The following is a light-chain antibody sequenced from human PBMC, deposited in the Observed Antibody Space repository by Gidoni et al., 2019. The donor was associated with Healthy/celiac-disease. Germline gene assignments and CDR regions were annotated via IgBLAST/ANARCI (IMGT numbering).Light chain of an antibody. V-gene: IGKV1-39*01. CDR2: AAS. CDR1: QSIRLY. CDR3: HQSYSTPIT. Sequence: DIQMTQAPSSLSASVGDRVTITCRASQSIRLYLNWYQQKPGKAPKLLIYAASSLQSGVPSSFIGRGSGTYFTLTISSLQPADFATYYCHQSYSTPITFGPGSKVDIK. J-gene: IGKJ3*01.